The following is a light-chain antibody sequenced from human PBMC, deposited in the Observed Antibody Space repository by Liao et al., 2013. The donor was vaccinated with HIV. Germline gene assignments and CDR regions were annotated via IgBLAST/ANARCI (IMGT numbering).Light chain of an antibody. CDR2: YDT. Sequence: SYVLTQPPSVSVAPGKTARITCGGNNIGSNSVHWYQQKPGQAPVLLIYYDTDRPSGIPERISGSNSGNTATLTISRVEAGDEADYYCQVWDRSSDHYVFGTGTKVTVL. CDR1: NIGSNS. V-gene: IGLV3-21*04. CDR3: QVWDRSSDHYV. J-gene: IGLJ1*01.